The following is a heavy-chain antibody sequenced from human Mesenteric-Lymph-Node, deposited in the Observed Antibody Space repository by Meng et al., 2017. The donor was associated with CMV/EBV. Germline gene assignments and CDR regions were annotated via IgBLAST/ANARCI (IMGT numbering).Heavy chain of an antibody. CDR3: ARSRISGFDP. V-gene: IGHV4-34*01. Sequence: LTCAVYGGSFSGYYWGWIRQPPGKGLEWIGEINHSGSTNYNPSLKSRVTISVDTSKNQFSLKLSSVTAADTAVYYCARSRISGFDPWGQGTLVTVSS. J-gene: IGHJ5*02. D-gene: IGHD3-10*01. CDR2: INHSGST. CDR1: GGSFSGYY.